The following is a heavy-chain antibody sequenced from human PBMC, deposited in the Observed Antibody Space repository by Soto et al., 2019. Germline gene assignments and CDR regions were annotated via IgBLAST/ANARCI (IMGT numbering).Heavy chain of an antibody. V-gene: IGHV1-3*01. CDR2: INAGNGNT. D-gene: IGHD6-25*01. CDR3: ARTTVSGPEYFQH. CDR1: GYNFPKYA. Sequence: GASGKVSWKASGYNFPKYAMHWVRPAPGQRLEWMGWINAGNGNTKYSQKFQGRVTITRDTSASTAYMELSSLRSEDTAVYYCARTTVSGPEYFQHWGQGTLVTVSS. J-gene: IGHJ1*01.